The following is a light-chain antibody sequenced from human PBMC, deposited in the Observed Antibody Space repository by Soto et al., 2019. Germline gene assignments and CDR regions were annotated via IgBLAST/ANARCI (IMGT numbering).Light chain of an antibody. CDR1: SSDVGGYNS. CDR3: SSYTSSSSYV. CDR2: DVS. Sequence: QSALTQPASVSGSPGQSITISCTGTSSDVGGYNSVSWYQQYPGKAPKLMIHDVSNRPSGVSNRFSGSKSGNTASLTISGLQAKDEADYYCSSYTSSSSYVFGSGTRSPS. V-gene: IGLV2-14*01. J-gene: IGLJ1*01.